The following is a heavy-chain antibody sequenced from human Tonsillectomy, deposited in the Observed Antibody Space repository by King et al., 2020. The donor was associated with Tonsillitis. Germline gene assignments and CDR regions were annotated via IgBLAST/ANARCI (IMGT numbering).Heavy chain of an antibody. D-gene: IGHD3-22*01. CDR3: ARVVVDGCNQPPYYYYYMDV. CDR2: IYSSGRT. Sequence: QLQESGPGLVKPSETLSLTCTVSGGSISGYYWSWIRQPPGKGLEWIGYIYSSGRTNYNLSLKSRVTISLDTSTNEFSQKLSPVTAADTAVYYCARVVVDGCNQPPYYYYYMDVWGKGTTVTVSS. J-gene: IGHJ6*03. CDR1: GGSISGYY. V-gene: IGHV4-59*01.